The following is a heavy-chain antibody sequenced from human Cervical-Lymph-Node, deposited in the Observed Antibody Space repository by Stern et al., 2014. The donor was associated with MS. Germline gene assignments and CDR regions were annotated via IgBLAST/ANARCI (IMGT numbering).Heavy chain of an antibody. CDR2: IIPILGLP. CDR1: GGTFSSSYA. V-gene: IGHV1-69*04. Sequence: QVQLMQSGAEVKKPGSSVNVSCMASGGTFSSSYAITWMRQAPGQRLEWMGRIIPILGLPYYAQKFKGRVTITADTSTNTAYMGLNSLTSEDTAVYYCARGVVSNRATATLHNLFDPWGQGTLVTVSS. CDR3: ARGVVSNRATATLHNLFDP. D-gene: IGHD1-1*01. J-gene: IGHJ5*02.